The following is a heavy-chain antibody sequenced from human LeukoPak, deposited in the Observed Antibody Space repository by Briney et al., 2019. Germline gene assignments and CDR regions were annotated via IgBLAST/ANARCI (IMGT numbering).Heavy chain of an antibody. CDR1: GFTFNNHW. J-gene: IGHJ4*02. CDR2: INHDGSDI. Sequence: GGSLRLXCAASGFTFNNHWMTWVRQAPGKGLEWVASINHDGSDIYYVDSVKARFTISRDNTKNSLFLQMNSLRAEDTAVYYCASVESLGYWGQGTLVIVSS. CDR3: ASVESLGY. V-gene: IGHV3-7*01.